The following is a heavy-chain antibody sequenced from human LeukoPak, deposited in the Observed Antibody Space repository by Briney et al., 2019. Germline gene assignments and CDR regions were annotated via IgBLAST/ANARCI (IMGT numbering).Heavy chain of an antibody. V-gene: IGHV3-23*01. CDR3: ARTGYCSSTSCSAGFDP. D-gene: IGHD2-2*01. J-gene: IGHJ5*02. CDR1: GFTFSSYA. Sequence: PGGSLKLSCAASGFTFSSYAMSWVRQAPGKGLDWVSGLSGGGGSTYYADSVKGRFTISRDYSKNTLYLQMNSLRAKDTAVYYCARTGYCSSTSCSAGFDPWGQGTLVTVSS. CDR2: LSGGGGST.